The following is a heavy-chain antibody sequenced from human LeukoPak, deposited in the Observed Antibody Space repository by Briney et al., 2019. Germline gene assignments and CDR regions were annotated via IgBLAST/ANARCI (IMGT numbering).Heavy chain of an antibody. Sequence: GGSLRLSCAASGFTFTSYGMHWVRQAPGKGLEWVAVIWYDGSNKYYADSVKGRFTISRDNSKNTLYLQMDSLRAEDTAVYYCAKVGSSMSFYYYYGLDVWGQGTTVTASS. CDR2: IWYDGSNK. J-gene: IGHJ6*02. D-gene: IGHD6-13*01. CDR1: GFTFTSYG. V-gene: IGHV3-33*06. CDR3: AKVGSSMSFYYYYGLDV.